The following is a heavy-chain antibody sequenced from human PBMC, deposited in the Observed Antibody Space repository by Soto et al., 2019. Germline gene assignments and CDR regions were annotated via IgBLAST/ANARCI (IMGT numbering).Heavy chain of an antibody. J-gene: IGHJ6*03. Sequence: GASVKVSCKACGDTFTSYGISWVRQAPGQGLEWMGWISAYNGNTNYAQKFQGRGTMTRNTSISTAYMELSSLRSEDTAVYYCARIQLERLAYYYYCMDVWGKGTTLTVSS. CDR2: ISAYNGNT. V-gene: IGHV1-18*01. CDR3: ARIQLERLAYYYYCMDV. D-gene: IGHD1-1*01. CDR1: GDTFTSYG.